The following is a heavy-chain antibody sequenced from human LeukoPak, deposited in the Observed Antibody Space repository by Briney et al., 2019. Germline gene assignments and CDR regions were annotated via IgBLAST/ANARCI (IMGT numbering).Heavy chain of an antibody. CDR1: GFTLSSYW. CDR2: IKEDGSEK. V-gene: IGHV3-7*01. D-gene: IGHD6-13*01. CDR3: ARDNFIAAAGTNFDY. J-gene: IGHJ4*02. Sequence: GGSLRLSCAASGFTLSSYWMSWVRQAPGKGLEWVANIKEDGSEKYYEDSVKGRFTISRDNAKNSLYLQMNSLRAEDTAVYYCARDNFIAAAGTNFDYWGQGTLVTVSS.